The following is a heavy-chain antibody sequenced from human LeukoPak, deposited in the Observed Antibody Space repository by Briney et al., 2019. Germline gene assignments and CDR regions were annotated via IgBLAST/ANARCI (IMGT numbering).Heavy chain of an antibody. CDR1: GFTFSSYG. V-gene: IGHV3-30*18. CDR3: AKRGLTMIVLVIIPVGMDV. CDR2: ISYDGSNK. J-gene: IGHJ6*02. Sequence: PGRSLRLSCAASGFTFSSYGMHWVRQAPGKGLEWVAVISYDGSNKYYADSVKGRFTISRDNSKNTLYLQMNSLRAEDTAVYYCAKRGLTMIVLVIIPVGMDVWGQGTTVTVSS. D-gene: IGHD3-22*01.